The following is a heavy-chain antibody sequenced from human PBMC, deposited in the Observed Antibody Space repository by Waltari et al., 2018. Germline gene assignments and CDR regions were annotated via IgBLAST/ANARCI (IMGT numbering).Heavy chain of an antibody. CDR3: ARYRGTIVVVPAAASRGFDP. CDR1: GGSFSGYY. Sequence: QVQLQQWGAGLLKPSETLSLTCAVYGGSFSGYYWSWIRQPPGKGLEWIGEINHSGSATYGPSLKSQFTISVDTSKNQFSLKLSSVTAADTAVYYCARYRGTIVVVPAAASRGFDPWGQGTLVTVSS. J-gene: IGHJ5*02. CDR2: INHSGSA. V-gene: IGHV4-34*01. D-gene: IGHD2-2*01.